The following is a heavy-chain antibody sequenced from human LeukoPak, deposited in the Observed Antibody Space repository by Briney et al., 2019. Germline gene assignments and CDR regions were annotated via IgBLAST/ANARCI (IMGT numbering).Heavy chain of an antibody. D-gene: IGHD1-1*01. V-gene: IGHV1-8*01. CDR3: ARDWNVVGGAFDI. J-gene: IGHJ3*02. CDR2: MNPNSGNT. Sequence: ASVKVSRKASGYTFTSYDINWVRQATGQGLEWMGWMNPNSGNTGYAQKFQGRVTMTRNTSISTAYMELSSLRSEDTAVYYCARDWNVVGGAFDIWGQGTMVTVSS. CDR1: GYTFTSYD.